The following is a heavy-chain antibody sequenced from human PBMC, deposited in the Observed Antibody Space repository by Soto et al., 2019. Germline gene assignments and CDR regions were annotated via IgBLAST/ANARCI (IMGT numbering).Heavy chain of an antibody. V-gene: IGHV3-23*01. CDR3: AKDQDIVVVVAATPEINDY. Sequence: GGSLRLSCAASGFTFSSYAMSWVRQAPGKGLEWVSAISGSGGSTYYADSVKGRFTISRDNSKNTLYLQMNSLRAEDTAVYYCAKDQDIVVVVAATPEINDYWGQGTLVTVSS. CDR2: ISGSGGST. CDR1: GFTFSSYA. J-gene: IGHJ4*02. D-gene: IGHD2-15*01.